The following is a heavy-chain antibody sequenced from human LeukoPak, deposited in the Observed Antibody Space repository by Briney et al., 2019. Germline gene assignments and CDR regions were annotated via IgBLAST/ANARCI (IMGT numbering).Heavy chain of an antibody. D-gene: IGHD2/OR15-2a*01. CDR2: ISHDVKTT. Sequence: GGSLRLSCVASGFSFSDSVIHWVRQAPGKGLEWVAVISHDVKTTYYADSAKGRFTISRDSAKNSLYLQVNSLRAEDTAVYYCARDLDINIEYKGFDYYHFGMDVWGQGTTVTVSS. CDR1: GFSFSDSV. CDR3: ARDLDINIEYKGFDYYHFGMDV. V-gene: IGHV3-30*04. J-gene: IGHJ6*02.